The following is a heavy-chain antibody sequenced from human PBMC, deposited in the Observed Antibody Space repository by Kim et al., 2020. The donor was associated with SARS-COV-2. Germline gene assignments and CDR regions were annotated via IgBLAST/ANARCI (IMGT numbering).Heavy chain of an antibody. V-gene: IGHV4-31*03. CDR3: ARASRGAYTIFGVINWFDP. J-gene: IGHJ5*02. D-gene: IGHD3-3*01. CDR1: GGSISSGGYY. Sequence: SDTLSLTCTVSGGSISSGGYYWSWIRQHPGKGLEWIGYIYYSGSTYYNPSLKSRVTISVDTSKNQFSLKLSSVTAADTAVYYCARASRGAYTIFGVINWFDPWGQGTLVTVSS. CDR2: IYYSGST.